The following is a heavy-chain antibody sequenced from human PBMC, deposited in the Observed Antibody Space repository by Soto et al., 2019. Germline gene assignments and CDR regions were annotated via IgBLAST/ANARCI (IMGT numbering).Heavy chain of an antibody. J-gene: IGHJ5*02. Sequence: ASVKVSCKASGYTFTSYGISWVRQAPGQGLEWMGWISAYNGNTNYAQKLQGRLTITKDTSKNQVVLTMTNMDPVDTATYYCAHYDFWSGYSEGFDPWGQGTLVTVSS. V-gene: IGHV1-18*01. CDR3: AHYDFWSGYSEGFDP. CDR1: GYTFTSYG. CDR2: ISAYNGNT. D-gene: IGHD3-3*01.